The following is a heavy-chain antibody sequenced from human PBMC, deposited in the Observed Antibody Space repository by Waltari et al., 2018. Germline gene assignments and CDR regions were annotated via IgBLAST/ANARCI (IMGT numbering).Heavy chain of an antibody. V-gene: IGHV4-59*01. J-gene: IGHJ4*02. CDR1: GDSMTNYY. Sequence: QVQLQESGPGLVKPSEALSLTCSVSGDSMTNYYWTWIRQPPGRGLEWIGFIYSRGSTNYNSSLKARVTMSLDMSQSQFSLHLSSMTAADAAIYYCARSVQTQPFLFDYWGQGTVVRVSS. D-gene: IGHD2-21*01. CDR2: IYSRGST. CDR3: ARSVQTQPFLFDY.